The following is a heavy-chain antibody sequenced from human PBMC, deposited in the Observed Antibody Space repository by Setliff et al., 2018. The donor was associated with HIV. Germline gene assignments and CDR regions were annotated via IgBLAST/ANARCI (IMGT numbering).Heavy chain of an antibody. V-gene: IGHV3-23*01. D-gene: IGHD3-10*01. J-gene: IGHJ4*02. CDR1: GFTFSSYA. Sequence: AGGSLRLSCAASGFTFSSYAMSWVRQAPGKGLEWVSAISGSGGSTYYADSVKGRFTISRDNSKNTLYLQMNSLRAEDTAVNYCARVEGSGSFYHYDSWGQGTLVTVSS. CDR3: ARVEGSGSFYHYDS. CDR2: ISGSGGST.